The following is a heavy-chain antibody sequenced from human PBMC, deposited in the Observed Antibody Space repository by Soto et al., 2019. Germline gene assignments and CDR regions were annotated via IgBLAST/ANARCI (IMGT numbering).Heavy chain of an antibody. Sequence: GGSLRLSCAASGFTFSTYSMNWVRQAPGKGLEWVSYISSSSSTIYCADSVKGQFTISRDNAKNSLYLQMNSLRDEDTAVYYCARMYYYDSSGYSYFDYWGQGTLVTVSS. CDR2: ISSSSSTI. V-gene: IGHV3-48*02. CDR3: ARMYYYDSSGYSYFDY. CDR1: GFTFSTYS. D-gene: IGHD3-22*01. J-gene: IGHJ4*02.